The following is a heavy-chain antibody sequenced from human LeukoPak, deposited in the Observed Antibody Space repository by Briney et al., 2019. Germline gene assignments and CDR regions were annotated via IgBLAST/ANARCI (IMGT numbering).Heavy chain of an antibody. J-gene: IGHJ4*02. CDR3: ARDQPTIRFPYFDY. V-gene: IGHV1-69*06. Sequence: GASVKVSCKASGGTFSSYAISWVRQAPGQGLELMGRIIPIFGTANYAQKFQGRVTITADKSTSTAYMELSSLRSEDTAVYYCARDQPTIRFPYFDYWGQGTLVTVSS. D-gene: IGHD5-24*01. CDR1: GGTFSSYA. CDR2: IIPIFGTA.